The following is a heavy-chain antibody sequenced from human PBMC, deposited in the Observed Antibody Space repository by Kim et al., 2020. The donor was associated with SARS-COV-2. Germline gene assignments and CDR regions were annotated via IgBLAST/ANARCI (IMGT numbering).Heavy chain of an antibody. J-gene: IGHJ4*02. CDR1: GLTFSDNG. Sequence: GGSLRLSCAASGLTFSDNGMHWVRLRPGKGLEWVAVVWHDGSNEYYAESVKGRFTISRDNSRNTLYLQMNDVRGEDTSIYYCAGPWNSGYWGQGTLVTVSS. CDR3: AGPWNSGY. D-gene: IGHD1-1*01. CDR2: VWHDGSNE. V-gene: IGHV3-33*01.